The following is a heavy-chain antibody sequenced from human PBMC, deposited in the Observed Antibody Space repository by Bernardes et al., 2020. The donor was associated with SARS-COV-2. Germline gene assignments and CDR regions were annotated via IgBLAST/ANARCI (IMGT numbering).Heavy chain of an antibody. CDR1: GFTFSSYA. V-gene: IGHV3-23*01. J-gene: IGHJ4*02. CDR2: ISGSGGST. D-gene: IGHD2-2*01. Sequence: GGSLRLSCAASGFTFSSYAMSWVRQAPGKGLEWVSAISGSGGSTYYADSVKGRFTISRDNSKNTLYLQMNSLRAEDTAVYYCVKHHARYCSSTSCYYFDYWGQGTLVTVSS. CDR3: VKHHARYCSSTSCYYFDY.